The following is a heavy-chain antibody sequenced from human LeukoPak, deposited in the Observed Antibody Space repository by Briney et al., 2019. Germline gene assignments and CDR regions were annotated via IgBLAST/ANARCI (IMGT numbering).Heavy chain of an antibody. J-gene: IGHJ6*02. V-gene: IGHV3-13*01. CDR3: ARGGYFGSGPMDV. CDR1: GFTFSSYD. CDR2: IDTAGVT. Sequence: PGGSLRLSCAGSGFTFSSYDMHWVRQAAGKGLEWVAAIDTAGVTYYPGSVRGRFTISRENGRNSFFLQMNSLRAGDTAVYYCARGGYFGSGPMDVWGQGTTVTVSS. D-gene: IGHD3-10*01.